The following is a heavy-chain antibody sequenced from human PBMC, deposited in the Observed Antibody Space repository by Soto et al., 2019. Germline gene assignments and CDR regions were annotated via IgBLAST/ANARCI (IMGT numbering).Heavy chain of an antibody. CDR3: AKLLGAATVAGTASFDY. CDR1: GFTFSTHA. Sequence: GGSLRLYCAASGFTFSTHAMSWVRQAPGKGLEWVSGISGSGGSTFYADSVKGRFTISRDNSKNTLSLQMNSLRAEDTAVYYCAKLLGAATVAGTASFDYWGQGTLVTVSS. J-gene: IGHJ4*02. D-gene: IGHD6-19*01. CDR2: ISGSGGST. V-gene: IGHV3-23*01.